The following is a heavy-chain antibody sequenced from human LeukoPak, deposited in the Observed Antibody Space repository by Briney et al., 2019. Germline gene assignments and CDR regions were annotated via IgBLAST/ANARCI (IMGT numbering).Heavy chain of an antibody. CDR1: GFTFSSYW. D-gene: IGHD2-15*01. CDR2: IKQDGSEK. CDR3: ARDPKDIVVVVAATPDAFDI. V-gene: IGHV3-7*01. Sequence: GGSLRLSCAASGFTFSSYWMSWVRQAPGKGLEWVANIKQDGSEKYYVDSVKGRFTISRDNAKNSLYLQMNSLRAEDTAVYYCARDPKDIVVVVAATPDAFDIWGQGTMVTVSS. J-gene: IGHJ3*02.